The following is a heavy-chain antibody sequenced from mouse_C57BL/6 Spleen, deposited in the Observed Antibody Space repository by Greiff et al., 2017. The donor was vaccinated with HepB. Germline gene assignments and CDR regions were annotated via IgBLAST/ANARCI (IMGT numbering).Heavy chain of an antibody. CDR2: INPYNGGT. J-gene: IGHJ1*03. CDR3: ARSLITTVVEWYFDV. D-gene: IGHD1-1*01. CDR1: GYTFTDYY. V-gene: IGHV1-19*01. Sequence: VQLQQSGPVLVKPGASVKMSCKASGYTFTDYYMNWVKQSHGKSLEWIGVINPYNGGTSYNQKFKGKATLTVDKSSSTAYMELNSLTSEDSAVYYCARSLITTVVEWYFDVWGTGTTVTVSS.